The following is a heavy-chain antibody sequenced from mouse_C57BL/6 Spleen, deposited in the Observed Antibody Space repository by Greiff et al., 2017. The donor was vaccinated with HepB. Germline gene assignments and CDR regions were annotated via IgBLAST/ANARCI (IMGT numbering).Heavy chain of an antibody. CDR1: GYSFTGYF. Sequence: EVQLQQSGPELVKPGDSVKISCKASGYSFTGYFMNWVMQSHGKSLEWIGRINPYNGDTFYNQKFKGKATLTVDKSSSTAHMELRSLTSEDSAVYYCARSGYYGSSPYAMDYWGQGTSVTVSS. CDR3: ARSGYYGSSPYAMDY. V-gene: IGHV1-20*01. CDR2: INPYNGDT. D-gene: IGHD1-1*01. J-gene: IGHJ4*01.